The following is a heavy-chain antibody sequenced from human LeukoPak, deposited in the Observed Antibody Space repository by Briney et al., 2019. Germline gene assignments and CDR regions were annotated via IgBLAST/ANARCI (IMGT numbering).Heavy chain of an antibody. CDR2: IYYSGST. D-gene: IGHD2-15*01. Sequence: GSLRLSCAASGFTFSSYAMSWVRQAPGKGLEWIGYIYYSGSTNYNPSLKSRVTISVDTSKNQFSLKLSSVTAADTAVYYCARHRGRYFDLWGRGTLVTVSS. CDR1: GFTFSSYA. J-gene: IGHJ2*01. CDR3: ARHRGRYFDL. V-gene: IGHV4-59*08.